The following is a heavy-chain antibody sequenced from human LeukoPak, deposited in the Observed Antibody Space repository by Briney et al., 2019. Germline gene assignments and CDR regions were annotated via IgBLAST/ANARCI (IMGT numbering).Heavy chain of an antibody. V-gene: IGHV4-31*03. Sequence: SETLSLTCTVSGGSFNSAGYYWSWIRQHPGKGLEWIGYIYYSGATYYHPSLKSRLTISADTSKNQFFLKVTSVTAADTAVYYCARARGGTGIDYVAPFKASYNYGMDVWXXXTXVTVSS. CDR1: GGSFNSAGYY. CDR3: ARARGGTGIDYVAPFKASYNYGMDV. CDR2: IYYSGAT. J-gene: IGHJ6*01. D-gene: IGHD4-17*01.